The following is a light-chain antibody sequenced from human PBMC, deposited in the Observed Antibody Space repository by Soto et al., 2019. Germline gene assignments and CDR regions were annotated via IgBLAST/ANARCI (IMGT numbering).Light chain of an antibody. V-gene: IGKV3-20*01. CDR3: QQYGSSPLT. CDR2: GAS. CDR1: ESVSSY. Sequence: IVLTQSPGALSLSPGERATLTCRASESVSSYLGWYQQKPGQAPRLLIYGASSRAAGIPDRFSGSGSGTDFTLTISRLEPEDFAVYYCQQYGSSPLTFGQGTMVDIK. J-gene: IGKJ1*01.